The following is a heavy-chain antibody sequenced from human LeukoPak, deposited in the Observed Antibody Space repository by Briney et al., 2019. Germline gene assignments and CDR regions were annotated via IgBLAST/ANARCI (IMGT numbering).Heavy chain of an antibody. CDR3: ARGYCTGDSCSGAWFDP. J-gene: IGHJ5*02. V-gene: IGHV1-2*02. D-gene: IGHD2-15*01. Sequence: ASVKVSCKASGFTFTAYHIHWVRQARGQGREWMGWINPNSGGTNYAQKFQGRVTMTRDTSISTAYIELNRLRSDATAVYYCARGYCTGDSCSGAWFDPWGRGTLVTVFS. CDR2: INPNSGGT. CDR1: GFTFTAYH.